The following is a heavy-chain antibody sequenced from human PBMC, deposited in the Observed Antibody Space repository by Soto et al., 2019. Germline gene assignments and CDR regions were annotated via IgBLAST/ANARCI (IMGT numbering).Heavy chain of an antibody. CDR2: IIPIFGTA. Sequence: ASVKVSCKASGGTFSSYAISWVRQAPGQGLEWMGGIIPIFGTANYAQKLQGRVTMTTDTSTSTAYMELRSLRSDDTAVYYCASQTTVVTPFDYWGQGTLVTVSS. CDR3: ASQTTVVTPFDY. J-gene: IGHJ4*02. D-gene: IGHD4-17*01. CDR1: GGTFSSYA. V-gene: IGHV1-69*05.